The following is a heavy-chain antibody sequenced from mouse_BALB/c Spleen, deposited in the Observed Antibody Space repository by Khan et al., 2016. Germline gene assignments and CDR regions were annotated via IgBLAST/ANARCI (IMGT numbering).Heavy chain of an antibody. CDR2: IRNKPNGYTT. CDR3: ARDNYGFDY. D-gene: IGHD1-1*01. CDR1: GFTFTDYY. Sequence: EVELVESGGGLVQPGGSLRLSCVTSGFTFTDYYMSWVRQPPGKALEWLGFIRNKPNGYTTEYSASVKGRFTISRDKSHSILYLQMNTLRAEDSATYYCARDNYGFDYWGQGTTLTVSS. V-gene: IGHV7-3*02. J-gene: IGHJ2*01.